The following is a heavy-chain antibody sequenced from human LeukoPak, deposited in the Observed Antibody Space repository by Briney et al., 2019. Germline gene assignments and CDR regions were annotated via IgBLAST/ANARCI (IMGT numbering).Heavy chain of an antibody. CDR1: SGSISSYY. CDR2: IYYSGST. CDR3: ARELEFAFDI. J-gene: IGHJ3*02. D-gene: IGHD3-10*01. Sequence: KTSETLSLTCTVSSGSISSYYWSWIRQPPGKGLEWIGYIYYSGSTNYNPSLKSRVTISVDTSKNQFSLKLSSVTAADTAVYYCARELEFAFDIWGQGTMVTVSS. V-gene: IGHV4-59*01.